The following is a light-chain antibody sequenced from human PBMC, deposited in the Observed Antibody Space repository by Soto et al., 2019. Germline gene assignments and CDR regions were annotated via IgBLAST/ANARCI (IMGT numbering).Light chain of an antibody. CDR1: QSVFCSSNNRNC. J-gene: IGKJ1*01. V-gene: IGKV4-1*01. CDR2: WAS. Sequence: DIVMTQSPDSLAVSLGERATINCKSSQSVFCSSNNRNCLAWYQQKPGQPPKLLIYWASTRESGVPDRFSGSGSGTYFTLTISSLQAEDVAVYYCQQYSSTPRTFGQGTKVEIK. CDR3: QQYSSTPRT.